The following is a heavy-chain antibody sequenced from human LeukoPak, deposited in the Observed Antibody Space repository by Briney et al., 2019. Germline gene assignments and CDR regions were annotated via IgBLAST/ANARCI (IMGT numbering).Heavy chain of an antibody. Sequence: ASVKVSCKASGYTFTSYGISWMRQAPGQGLGWMGWISAYNGNTNYAQKLQGRVTMTTDTSTSTAYMELRSLRSDDTAVYYCAKLWPAAESFDYWGQGTLVTVSS. CDR1: GYTFTSYG. CDR2: ISAYNGNT. D-gene: IGHD2-21*01. J-gene: IGHJ4*02. V-gene: IGHV1-18*04. CDR3: AKLWPAAESFDY.